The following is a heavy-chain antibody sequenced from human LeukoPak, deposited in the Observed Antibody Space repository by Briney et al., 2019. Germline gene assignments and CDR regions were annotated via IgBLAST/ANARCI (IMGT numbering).Heavy chain of an antibody. CDR3: ANYLNDYGDYVDY. CDR1: GFTFSNYA. CDR2: ISGSGGST. Sequence: GGSLRLSCAASGFTFSNYAMSWVRQAPGKGLEWVSAISGSGGSTYYADSVKGRFTISRDNSKNTLYLQMNSLRAEDTAVYYCANYLNDYGDYVDYWGQETLVTVSS. D-gene: IGHD4-17*01. V-gene: IGHV3-23*01. J-gene: IGHJ4*02.